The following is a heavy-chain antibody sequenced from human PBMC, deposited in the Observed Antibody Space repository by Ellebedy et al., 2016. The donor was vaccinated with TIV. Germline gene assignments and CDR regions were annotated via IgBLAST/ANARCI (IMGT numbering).Heavy chain of an antibody. CDR3: ARAQFSCGGDCYRPVGFDY. CDR2: ISSYNGNT. D-gene: IGHD2-21*02. CDR1: GYTFTSYG. V-gene: IGHV1-18*01. J-gene: IGHJ4*02. Sequence: AASVKVSCKASGYTFTSYGISWVRQAPGQGLEWMGWISSYNGNTNYAQKLQGRVTMTTDTSTSTAYMELRSLRSDDTAVYYCARAQFSCGGDCYRPVGFDYWGQGTLVTVSS.